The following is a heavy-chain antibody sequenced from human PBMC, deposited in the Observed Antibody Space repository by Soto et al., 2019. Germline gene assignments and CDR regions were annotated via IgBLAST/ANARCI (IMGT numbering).Heavy chain of an antibody. D-gene: IGHD3-3*01. J-gene: IGHJ4*02. CDR2: IWYDGSNK. CDR1: GFTFSSYG. CDR3: ARDSFNTIFGVVTPNYFDY. V-gene: IGHV3-33*01. Sequence: GGSLRLSCAASGFTFSSYGMHWVRQAPGKGLEWVAVIWYDGSNKYYADSVKGRFTISRDNSKNTLYLQMNSLRAEDTAVYYCARDSFNTIFGVVTPNYFDYWGQGTLVTVSS.